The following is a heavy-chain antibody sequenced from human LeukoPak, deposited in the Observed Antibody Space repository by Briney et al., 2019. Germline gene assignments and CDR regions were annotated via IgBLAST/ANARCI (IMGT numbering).Heavy chain of an antibody. J-gene: IGHJ4*02. V-gene: IGHV4-4*07. CDR1: GGSISSYY. Sequence: PSETLSLTCTVSGGSISSYYWSWLRQPGGKGLEWIGRMYTSGSTNYNPSLKSRVTMSVDTSKNQFSLKLSSVTAADTAVYYCAGELGYCSGGSCYGGPGGKIDYWGQGTLVTVSS. CDR3: AGELGYCSGGSCYGGPGGKIDY. D-gene: IGHD2-15*01. CDR2: MYTSGST.